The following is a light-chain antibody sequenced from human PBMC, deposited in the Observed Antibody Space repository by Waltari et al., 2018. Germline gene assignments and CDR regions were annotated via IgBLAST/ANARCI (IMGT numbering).Light chain of an antibody. CDR3: QQLNSYPIT. Sequence: IQLTQSPSSLSASVGARVPITCRASQGISSNLAWYQQNPGKAPKLLISAASTLQSGVPLRCSGSGSGTDFTLTISSLQPEDFATYYCQQLNSYPITFGQGTRLEIK. CDR1: QGISSN. V-gene: IGKV1-9*01. J-gene: IGKJ5*01. CDR2: AAS.